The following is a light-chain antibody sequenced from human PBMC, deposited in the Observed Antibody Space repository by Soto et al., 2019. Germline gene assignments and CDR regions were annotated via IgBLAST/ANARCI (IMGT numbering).Light chain of an antibody. CDR3: QQYGDSPQT. CDR1: QRVTNS. J-gene: IGKJ1*01. CDR2: GAS. Sequence: EMVLTQSPVTLSLSPGERASLSCRASQRVTNSLAWYQQKPGQAPRLLIDGASTRATGIPARFSGSGSGTDFTLTISRLEPEDFAVYYCQQYGDSPQTFGQGTKVDVK. V-gene: IGKV3-20*01.